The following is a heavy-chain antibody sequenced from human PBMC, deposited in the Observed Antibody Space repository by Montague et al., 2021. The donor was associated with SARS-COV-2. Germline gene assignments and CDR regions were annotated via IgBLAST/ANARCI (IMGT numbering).Heavy chain of an antibody. J-gene: IGHJ4*01. D-gene: IGHD2-15*01. CDR2: IWFDGTNK. Sequence: SLRLSCAASGFTFSSYGMHWVRQAPGRGLEWVAIIWFDGTNKYYGDSVRGRFTISRDKGMNTVNLEMNSLRAEDTAVYYCAKCASGGSSYSSALDYWGHGTLVTVSS. V-gene: IGHV3-33*03. CDR1: GFTFSSYG. CDR3: AKCASGGSSYSSALDY.